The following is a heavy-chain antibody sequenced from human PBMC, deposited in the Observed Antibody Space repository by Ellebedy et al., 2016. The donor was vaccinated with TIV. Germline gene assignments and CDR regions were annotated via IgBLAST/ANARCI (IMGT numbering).Heavy chain of an antibody. Sequence: GESLKISCKGSGYSFTSYWIGWVRQMPGKGLEWMGIIYPGDSDTRYSPSFQGQVTISADKSISTAYLQWSSLKASDTAMYYCARQELYGSGNHYYYYGMDVWGQGTTVTVSS. V-gene: IGHV5-51*01. CDR1: GYSFTSYW. J-gene: IGHJ6*02. CDR3: ARQELYGSGNHYYYYGMDV. D-gene: IGHD3-10*01. CDR2: IYPGDSDT.